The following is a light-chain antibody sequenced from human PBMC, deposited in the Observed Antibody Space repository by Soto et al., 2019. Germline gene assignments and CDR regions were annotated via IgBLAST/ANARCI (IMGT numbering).Light chain of an antibody. CDR3: QQYGRSLQT. CDR1: QVISDAY. Sequence: ELVLTQSPGTLYLSPGETATLSCRASQVISDAYLAWYQKKPGQTPRLLIEAIFNRATGVPDRFSGRGSGTDFTLTISRLEREDFAVYYCQQYGRSLQTFGPGTKVEI. J-gene: IGKJ3*01. CDR2: AIF. V-gene: IGKV3-20*01.